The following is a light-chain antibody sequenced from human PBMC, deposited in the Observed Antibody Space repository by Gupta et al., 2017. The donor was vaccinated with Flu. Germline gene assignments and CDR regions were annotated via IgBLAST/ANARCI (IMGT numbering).Light chain of an antibody. CDR1: QSISGL. V-gene: IGKV1-5*03. CDR2: KAS. CDR3: QQYKSSPMYT. Sequence: DIQMTHSPSTPSASVVDRVTITCRASQSISGLFDWYQQKPGKAPKHLIYKASTLETGVPSRFSGSGSETEFTLTISGLQPDDFATYYCQQYKSSPMYTFGQGTKVEIK. J-gene: IGKJ2*01.